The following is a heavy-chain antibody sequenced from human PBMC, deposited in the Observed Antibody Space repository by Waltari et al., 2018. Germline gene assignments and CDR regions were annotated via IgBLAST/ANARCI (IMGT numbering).Heavy chain of an antibody. D-gene: IGHD7-27*01. CDR1: GDSFSSYT. CDR2: FIPLFGTA. J-gene: IGHJ3*02. Sequence: QVQLVQSGAEVKKTGSSVKVSCKASGDSFSSYTITWVRQAPGQGPEWMGGFIPLFGTANYAQKFQGRVTITADESTSTAHMELNSLRSDDTAVYYCAKEGSGDRSFDIWGQGTMVTVSS. V-gene: IGHV1-69*12. CDR3: AKEGSGDRSFDI.